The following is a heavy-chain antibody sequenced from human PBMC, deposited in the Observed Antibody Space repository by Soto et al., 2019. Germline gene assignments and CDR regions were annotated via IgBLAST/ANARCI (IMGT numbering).Heavy chain of an antibody. CDR2: ISGSGGST. CDR1: GFTFSSYA. V-gene: IGHV3-23*01. Sequence: EVQLLESGGGLVQPGGSLRLSCAASGFTFSSYAMSWVRQAPGKGLEWVSVISGSGGSTYYADSVKGRFTISRDNSKNTLYLQMNSLRAEDTAVYYCAQGSQFYYDSGRGNWFDPWGQGTLVTVSS. CDR3: AQGSQFYYDSGRGNWFDP. J-gene: IGHJ5*02. D-gene: IGHD3-10*01.